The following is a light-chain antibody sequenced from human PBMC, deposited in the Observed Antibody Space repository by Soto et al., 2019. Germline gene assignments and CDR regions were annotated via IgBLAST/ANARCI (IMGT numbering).Light chain of an antibody. J-gene: IGKJ4*01. Sequence: DIQLTQSPSFLSASVGDRVTITCRASQGISSYLAWYQQRAGKAPKFLMYAAPTLQSGVPSRFSGSGSGTEFALTISSRQPEDFATYYCQQLKNYPLTFGGGTKV. V-gene: IGKV1-9*01. CDR3: QQLKNYPLT. CDR2: AAP. CDR1: QGISSY.